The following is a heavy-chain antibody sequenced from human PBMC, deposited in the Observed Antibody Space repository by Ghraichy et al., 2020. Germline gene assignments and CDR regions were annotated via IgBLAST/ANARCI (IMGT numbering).Heavy chain of an antibody. D-gene: IGHD1-26*01. CDR2: LYYTVRT. Sequence: SQTLSLTCGVSGGSVNSYFWAWLRQSPGTGKRLEWIGSLYYTVRTTYSTSLRSRVTISVDTSKNQFSLQLRSVTAADTALYYCARHMRADSGNFDSWGQGALVTVSS. V-gene: IGHV4-59*08. CDR1: GGSVNSYF. J-gene: IGHJ4*02. CDR3: ARHMRADSGNFDS.